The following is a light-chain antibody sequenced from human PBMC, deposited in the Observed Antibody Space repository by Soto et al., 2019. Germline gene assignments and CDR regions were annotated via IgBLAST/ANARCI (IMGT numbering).Light chain of an antibody. CDR1: SSVVGAYNY. J-gene: IGLJ1*01. CDR2: EVS. CDR3: SSYTTTKEV. V-gene: IGLV2-14*01. Sequence: QSVLTQPASVSGSPGQSITISCTGTSSVVGAYNYVSWYQDHPGKAPKLVIYEVSNRPAGLSNRFSGSKSGNPASLTISGLQAEDEADYFCSSYTTTKEVFGTGTKVTVL.